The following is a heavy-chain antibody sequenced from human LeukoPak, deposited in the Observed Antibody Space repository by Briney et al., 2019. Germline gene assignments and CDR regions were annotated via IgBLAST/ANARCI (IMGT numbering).Heavy chain of an antibody. Sequence: APVKVSCKASGYTFTSYGISWVRQAPGQGLEWMGWISAYNGNTNYAQKLQGRVTMTTDTSTSTAYMELRSLRSDDTAVYYCARDLYSSGYDAFDIWGQGTMVTVSS. V-gene: IGHV1-18*01. CDR2: ISAYNGNT. D-gene: IGHD6-19*01. J-gene: IGHJ3*02. CDR3: ARDLYSSGYDAFDI. CDR1: GYTFTSYG.